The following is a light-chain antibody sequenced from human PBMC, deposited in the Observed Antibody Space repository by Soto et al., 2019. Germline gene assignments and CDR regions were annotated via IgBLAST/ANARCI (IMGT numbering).Light chain of an antibody. V-gene: IGKV3-20*01. CDR2: GAS. Sequence: EIVLTQSPGTLSLSPGERATLSCRASQSVSSSYLAWYQQKPGQTPRLLIYGASSRATGIPDRFSGSGSGTDITLTINRLEPEYFAVYYCQQFGNSPYTFGQGTKLDIK. J-gene: IGKJ2*01. CDR1: QSVSSSY. CDR3: QQFGNSPYT.